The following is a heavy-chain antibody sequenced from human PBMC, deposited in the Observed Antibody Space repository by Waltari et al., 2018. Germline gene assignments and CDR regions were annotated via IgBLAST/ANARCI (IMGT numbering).Heavy chain of an antibody. CDR2: ISGSGGST. D-gene: IGHD2-15*01. V-gene: IGHV3-23*01. Sequence: EVQLLESGGGLVQPGGSLRLSCAASGFTFSSYAMSWVRQAPGKGLEWGSAISGSGGSTYYADAVKGRFTSSRDNSKNTLYLQMNSLRAEDTAVYYCVKVLGIRPNGMDVWGQGTTVTVSS. CDR1: GFTFSSYA. CDR3: VKVLGIRPNGMDV. J-gene: IGHJ6*02.